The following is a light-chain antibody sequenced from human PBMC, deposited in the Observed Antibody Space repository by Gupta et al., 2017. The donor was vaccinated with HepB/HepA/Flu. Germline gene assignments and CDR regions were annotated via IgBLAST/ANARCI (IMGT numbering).Light chain of an antibody. CDR2: QDS. CDR1: KLGDKY. Sequence: SYELTQPRSVSVSPGQTASITCSGDKLGDKYACWYQQKPGQSPVLVIYQDSKRPSGIPERFSGSNSGNTATLTISGTQAMDEADYYCQAWDSSVVFGGGTKLTVL. CDR3: QAWDSSVV. V-gene: IGLV3-1*01. J-gene: IGLJ2*01.